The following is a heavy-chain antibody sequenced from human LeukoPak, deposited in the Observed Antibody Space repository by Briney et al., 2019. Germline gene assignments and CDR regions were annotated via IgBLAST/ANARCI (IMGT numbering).Heavy chain of an antibody. D-gene: IGHD3-9*01. Sequence: PGGSLRLSCAASGFTFSSYAMSWVRQAPGKGLEWIGEINHSGSTNYNPSLKSRVTISVDTSKNQFSLKLSSVTAADTAVYYCARERPSYYDILTGYYPRSLPYYFDYWGQGTLVTVSS. CDR3: ARERPSYYDILTGYYPRSLPYYFDY. V-gene: IGHV4-34*01. CDR1: GFTFSSYA. CDR2: INHSGST. J-gene: IGHJ4*02.